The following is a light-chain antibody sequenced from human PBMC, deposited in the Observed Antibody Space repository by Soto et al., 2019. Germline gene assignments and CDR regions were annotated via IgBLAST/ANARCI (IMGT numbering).Light chain of an antibody. J-gene: IGLJ2*01. CDR1: TSDVGTYKF. V-gene: IGLV2-23*02. CDR3: CSHAGSHVI. Sequence: QSVLTQPASVSGSPGQSITISCTGTTSDVGTYKFVSWYQQHPGIAPKLMIYEVSERPSGVSNRFSGSKSGNTASLTISGVQAEDEADYYCCSHAGSHVIFGGGTKVTVL. CDR2: EVS.